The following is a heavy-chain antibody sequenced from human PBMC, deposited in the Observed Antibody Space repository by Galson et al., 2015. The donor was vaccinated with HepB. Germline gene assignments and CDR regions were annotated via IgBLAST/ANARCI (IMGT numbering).Heavy chain of an antibody. CDR3: ARLGTAAGFLGY. D-gene: IGHD6-13*01. V-gene: IGHV1-18*01. CDR1: GYTFTTYG. Sequence: SVKVSCKASGYTFTTYGISWVRQAPGQGLEWMGWISAYNGNTNYAQKFQGRVIMTTDTSSSTAYMELRRLRSDDTAVYYCARLGTAAGFLGYWGQGTLVTVSS. J-gene: IGHJ4*02. CDR2: ISAYNGNT.